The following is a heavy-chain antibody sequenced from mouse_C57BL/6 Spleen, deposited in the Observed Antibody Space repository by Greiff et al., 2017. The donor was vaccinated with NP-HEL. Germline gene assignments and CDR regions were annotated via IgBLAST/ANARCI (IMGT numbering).Heavy chain of an antibody. D-gene: IGHD2-3*01. Sequence: DVQLQESGPGMVKPSQSLSLTCTVTGYSITSGYDWHWIRHFPGNKLEWMGYISYSGSTNYNPSLKSRISITHDTSKNHFFLKLNSVTTEDTATYYCARHDGHYFDYWGQGTTLTVSS. CDR2: ISYSGST. CDR3: ARHDGHYFDY. CDR1: GYSITSGYD. V-gene: IGHV3-1*01. J-gene: IGHJ2*01.